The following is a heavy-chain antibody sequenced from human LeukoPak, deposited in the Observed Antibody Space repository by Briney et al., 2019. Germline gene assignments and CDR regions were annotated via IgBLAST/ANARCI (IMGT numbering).Heavy chain of an antibody. CDR3: ARDRGYCSGGSCYLNWFDP. J-gene: IGHJ5*02. V-gene: IGHV3-74*01. Sequence: GGSLRLSCAASGFTFSSYWMHWDRQAPGKGLVWVSHINTDGSSRSHADSVKGRFTISRDNAKNTLYLQMNSLRAEDTAVYYCARDRGYCSGGSCYLNWFDPWGQGTLVTVSS. CDR2: INTDGSSR. D-gene: IGHD2-15*01. CDR1: GFTFSSYW.